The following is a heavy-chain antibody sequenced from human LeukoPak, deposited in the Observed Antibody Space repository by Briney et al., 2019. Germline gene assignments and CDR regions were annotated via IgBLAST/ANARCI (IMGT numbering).Heavy chain of an antibody. V-gene: IGHV3-48*01. J-gene: IGHJ4*02. CDR1: GFTFSSYS. Sequence: GGSLRLSCEASGFTFSSYSMNWVRQAPGKGLEWVSYISSSSSTIYYADSVKGRFTISRDNAKNSLYLQMNSLRAEDTAVYYCAKASAMIVVVSKRFDYWGQGTLVTVSS. D-gene: IGHD3-22*01. CDR3: AKASAMIVVVSKRFDY. CDR2: ISSSSSTI.